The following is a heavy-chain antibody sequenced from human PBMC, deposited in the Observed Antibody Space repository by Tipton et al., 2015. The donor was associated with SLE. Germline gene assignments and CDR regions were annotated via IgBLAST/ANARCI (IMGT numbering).Heavy chain of an antibody. CDR3: ARGEPYSSFTG. V-gene: IGHV4-34*01. J-gene: IGHJ4*02. CDR1: GVSFSGYY. Sequence: TLSLTCAVYGVSFSGYYWSWIRQPPGKGLEWIGEINHSGSTNYNPSLKSRVPISVGTSKNQFSLKLNSVTAADTAVYYCARGEPYSSFTGWGQGTLVTVSS. CDR2: INHSGST. D-gene: IGHD6-13*01.